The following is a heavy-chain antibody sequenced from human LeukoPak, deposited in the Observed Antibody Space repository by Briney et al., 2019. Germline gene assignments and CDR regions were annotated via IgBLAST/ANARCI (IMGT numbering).Heavy chain of an antibody. D-gene: IGHD2-8*02. Sequence: GGSLRLSCSASGFIFNNYWMHWVRQAPGKGLAWISRVSPDGRSTNYADSMKGRFTISRDNAKNTLYLQMNSLSAEDTAIYYCAKVDGTGNSVFDYWGQGTLVPVSS. V-gene: IGHV3-74*01. J-gene: IGHJ4*02. CDR3: AKVDGTGNSVFDY. CDR1: GFIFNNYW. CDR2: VSPDGRST.